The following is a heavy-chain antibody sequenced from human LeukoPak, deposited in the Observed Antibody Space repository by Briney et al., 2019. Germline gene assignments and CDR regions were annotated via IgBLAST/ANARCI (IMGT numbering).Heavy chain of an antibody. CDR2: IYYSGST. J-gene: IGHJ5*01. Sequence: SETLSLTCTVSGGSISSYYWSWIRQPPGKGLEWIGYIYYSGSTNYNPSLKSRVTISVDTSKNQFSLKLSSVTAADTAVYYCARADASSGYYDNWFDSWGQGTLVTVSS. V-gene: IGHV4-59*08. D-gene: IGHD3-22*01. CDR1: GGSISSYY. CDR3: ARADASSGYYDNWFDS.